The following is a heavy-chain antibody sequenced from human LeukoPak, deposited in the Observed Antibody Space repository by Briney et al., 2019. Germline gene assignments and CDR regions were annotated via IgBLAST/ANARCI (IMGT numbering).Heavy chain of an antibody. CDR2: INHSGST. Sequence: SETLSLTCAVYGGSFSGYYWSWIRQPPGKGLEWIGEINHSGSTNYNPSLKSRVTISVDTSKNQFSLKLSSVTAADTAVYYCARLTLLWFGESPYMDVWGKGTTVTVSS. J-gene: IGHJ6*03. D-gene: IGHD3-10*01. V-gene: IGHV4-34*01. CDR3: ARLTLLWFGESPYMDV. CDR1: GGSFSGYY.